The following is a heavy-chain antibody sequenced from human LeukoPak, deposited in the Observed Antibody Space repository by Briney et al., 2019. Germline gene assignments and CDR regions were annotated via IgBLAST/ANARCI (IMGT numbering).Heavy chain of an antibody. Sequence: SETLSLTCTVSGGSISSYYWSWIRQPPGKGLEWIGYIYYSGSTNYNPSLKSRVTISVDTSKNQYSLKLSSVTAADTAVYYCAREPPYYDFWGGSFDYWGQGTLVTVSS. V-gene: IGHV4-59*01. D-gene: IGHD3-3*01. CDR2: IYYSGST. CDR3: AREPPYYDFWGGSFDY. CDR1: GGSISSYY. J-gene: IGHJ4*02.